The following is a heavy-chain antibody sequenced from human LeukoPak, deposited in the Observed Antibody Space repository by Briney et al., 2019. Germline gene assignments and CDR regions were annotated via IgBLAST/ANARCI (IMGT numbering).Heavy chain of an antibody. CDR2: INHSGST. J-gene: IGHJ3*02. CDR3: ARLKGGYCSGGSCYGNDAFDI. D-gene: IGHD2-15*01. Sequence: SETLSLTCAVYGGSFSGYYWSWIRQPPGKGLEWIGEINHSGSTNYNPSLKSRVTISVDTSKNQFSLKLSSVTAADTAVYYCARLKGGYCSGGSCYGNDAFDIWGQGTMVTVSS. V-gene: IGHV4-34*01. CDR1: GGSFSGYY.